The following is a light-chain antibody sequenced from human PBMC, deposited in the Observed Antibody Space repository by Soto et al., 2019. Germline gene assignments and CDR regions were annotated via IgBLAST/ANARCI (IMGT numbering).Light chain of an antibody. V-gene: IGKV3-20*01. CDR2: DAS. CDR3: QQYDRSLMFT. J-gene: IGKJ2*01. Sequence: EIVLTQSPGTLSLSPGERATLSCRASQSVSSSYLAWYQQKPGQAPRLLIYDASSRATGITDRFSGSGSGIYFTLTISRLEPEYCAVYYCQQYDRSLMFTFGGGTKMEIK. CDR1: QSVSSSY.